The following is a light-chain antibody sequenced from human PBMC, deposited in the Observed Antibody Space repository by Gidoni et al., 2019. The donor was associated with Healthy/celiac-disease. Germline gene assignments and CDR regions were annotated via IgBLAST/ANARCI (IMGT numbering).Light chain of an antibody. J-gene: IGLJ2*01. V-gene: IGLV2-14*03. CDR1: SSDVGGYNY. CDR2: DVS. Sequence: QSALTQPASVSGYPGQSITISCTGTSSDVGGYNYVSSYQQHPGKAPKLMIYDVSNRPSGVSNRFSGSKSGNTASLTISGLQAEDEADYYCSSYTSSSTRVFGGGTKLTVL. CDR3: SSYTSSSTRV.